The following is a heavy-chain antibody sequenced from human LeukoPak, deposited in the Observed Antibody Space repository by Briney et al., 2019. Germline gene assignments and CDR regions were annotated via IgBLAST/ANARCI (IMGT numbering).Heavy chain of an antibody. Sequence: APVKVSCKASGYTFTSYDINWVRQATGQGLEWMGWMNPNSGNTGYAQKFQGRVTMTRNTSISTAYMELSSLRSEDTAVYYCARGVSTRRRGCYYYYMDVWGKGTTVTISS. CDR3: ARGVSTRRRGCYYYYMDV. CDR2: MNPNSGNT. CDR1: GYTFTSYD. D-gene: IGHD6-19*01. V-gene: IGHV1-8*01. J-gene: IGHJ6*03.